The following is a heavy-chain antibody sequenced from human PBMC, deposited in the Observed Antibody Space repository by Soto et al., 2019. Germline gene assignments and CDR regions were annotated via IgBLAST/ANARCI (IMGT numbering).Heavy chain of an antibody. D-gene: IGHD2-15*01. V-gene: IGHV3-23*01. CDR2: ISARGDKT. CDR3: TKYAVKATPKRVACES. J-gene: IGHJ4*02. Sequence: GGSLRLSCATSGFSFSNYPMTWARQAPGKGLEWVSTISARGDKTYYAGSVKGRFTVSRDNSKNTLYLQMNTLGAEDTALYYCTKYAVKATPKRVACESRGRGT. CDR1: GFSFSNYP.